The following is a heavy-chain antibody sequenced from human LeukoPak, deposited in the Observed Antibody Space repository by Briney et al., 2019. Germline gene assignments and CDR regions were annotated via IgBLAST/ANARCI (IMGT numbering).Heavy chain of an antibody. V-gene: IGHV4-59*11. J-gene: IGHJ5*02. CDR2: IYSTGGI. CDR1: GSSISSHY. Sequence: SETLSLTCTVSGSSISSHYWSWIRQTPGKGLEWIGFIYSTGGINYNPSLKSRVTISLDTSRSQFSLKLRSVTAADTAVYYCATVPFYTSGIQIEAWGQATLVTVSS. D-gene: IGHD2/OR15-2a*01. CDR3: ATVPFYTSGIQIEA.